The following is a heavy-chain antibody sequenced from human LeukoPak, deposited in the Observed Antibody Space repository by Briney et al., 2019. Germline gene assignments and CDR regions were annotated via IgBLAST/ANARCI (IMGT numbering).Heavy chain of an antibody. D-gene: IGHD7-27*01. CDR3: ARDNWGFDI. Sequence: GGSLRLSRAGSGFSFSGYWINWVRQAPGRGLEWVASINLDGSEKYYVDSVKGRFTISRDNAKNSLYLQMNSLRAEDTAVYYCARDNWGFDIWGQGTMVTVSS. V-gene: IGHV3-7*04. J-gene: IGHJ3*02. CDR1: GFSFSGYW. CDR2: INLDGSEK.